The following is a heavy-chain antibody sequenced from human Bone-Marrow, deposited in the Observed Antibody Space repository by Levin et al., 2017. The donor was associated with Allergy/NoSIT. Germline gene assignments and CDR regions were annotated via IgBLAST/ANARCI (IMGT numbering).Heavy chain of an antibody. Sequence: GASVKVSCKASGYTFTSYYMHWVRQAPGQGLEWMGIINPSGGSTSYAQKFQGRVTMTRDTSTSTVYMELSSLRSEDTAVYYCARGGLELPEPNWFDPWGQGTLVTVSS. CDR2: INPSGGST. CDR3: ARGGLELPEPNWFDP. CDR1: GYTFTSYY. J-gene: IGHJ5*02. D-gene: IGHD1-7*01. V-gene: IGHV1-46*01.